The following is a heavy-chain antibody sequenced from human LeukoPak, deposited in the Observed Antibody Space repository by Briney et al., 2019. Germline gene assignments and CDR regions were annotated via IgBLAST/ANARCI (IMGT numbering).Heavy chain of an antibody. J-gene: IGHJ5*02. V-gene: IGHV4-34*01. Sequence: SETLSLTCAVYGGSFSGYYWSWIRQPPGKGLEWIGEINHSGSTNYNPSLKSRVTISVDTSKNQFSLKLSSVTAADTAVYYCARSVGHILWWYNWFDPWGQGTLVTVSS. D-gene: IGHD2-21*01. CDR1: GGSFSGYY. CDR2: INHSGST. CDR3: ARSVGHILWWYNWFDP.